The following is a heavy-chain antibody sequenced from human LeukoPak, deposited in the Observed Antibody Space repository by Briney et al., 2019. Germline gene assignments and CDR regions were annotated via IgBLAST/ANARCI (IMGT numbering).Heavy chain of an antibody. D-gene: IGHD2-2*01. CDR2: IYPGDSDT. V-gene: IGHV5-51*01. CDR1: GYSFTSYW. Sequence: GESLKISCKSSGYSFTSYWIGWVRQMPGKGLEWMGIIYPGDSDTRYSPSFQGQVTISADKSISTAYLQWSSLKASDTAMYYCARQPLYCSSTSCFDYWGQGTLVTVSS. CDR3: ARQPLYCSSTSCFDY. J-gene: IGHJ4*02.